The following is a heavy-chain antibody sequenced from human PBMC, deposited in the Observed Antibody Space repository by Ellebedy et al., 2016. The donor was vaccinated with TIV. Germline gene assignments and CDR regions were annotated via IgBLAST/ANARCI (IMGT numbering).Heavy chain of an antibody. Sequence: AASVKVSCKASGYTFTGYYMHWVRQAPGQGLEWMGWINPNSGGTNYAQKFQGWVTMTRDTSISTAYMELSRLRSDDTAVYYCARERKSKNYYYYGMDVWGQGTTVTVSS. V-gene: IGHV1-2*04. CDR2: INPNSGGT. J-gene: IGHJ6*02. CDR1: GYTFTGYY. CDR3: ARERKSKNYYYYGMDV.